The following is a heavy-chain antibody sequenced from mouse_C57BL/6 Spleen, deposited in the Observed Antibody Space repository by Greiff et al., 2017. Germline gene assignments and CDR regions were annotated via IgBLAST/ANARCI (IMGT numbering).Heavy chain of an antibody. CDR2: INYDGSST. J-gene: IGHJ4*01. D-gene: IGHD4-1*01. Sequence: EVKVVESEGGLVQPGSSMKLSCTASGFTFSDYYMAWVRQVPEKGLEWVANINYDGSSTYYLDSLKSRFIISRDNAKNILYLQMSSLKSEDTATYYCARSGPYYYAMDYWGQGTSVTVSS. CDR3: ARSGPYYYAMDY. V-gene: IGHV5-16*01. CDR1: GFTFSDYY.